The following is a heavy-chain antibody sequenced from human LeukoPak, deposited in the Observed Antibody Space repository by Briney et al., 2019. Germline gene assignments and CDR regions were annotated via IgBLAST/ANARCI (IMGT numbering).Heavy chain of an antibody. CDR1: GYTFSNYG. V-gene: IGHV1-18*01. CDR3: ARTYDATGYYFPPYDC. D-gene: IGHD3-22*01. Sequence: ASVKVSCKASGYTFSNYGITWVRQAPGQGLEWMGWISVYNGNTNFAQKLKGRVTMTTDTSTSTAYLELRSLRFDDTATYYCARTYDATGYYFPPYDCWGQGTLVTVSS. J-gene: IGHJ4*02. CDR2: ISVYNGNT.